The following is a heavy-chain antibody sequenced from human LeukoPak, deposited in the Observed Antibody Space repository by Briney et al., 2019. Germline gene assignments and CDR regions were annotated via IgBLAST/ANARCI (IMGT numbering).Heavy chain of an antibody. V-gene: IGHV3-53*01. J-gene: IGHJ4*02. CDR1: GFSVSSNY. CDR2: IYGGGGT. CDR3: ARSRLGYSNFDF. Sequence: GGSLRLSCAASGFSVSSNYMHWVRQAPGKGLEWVSVIYGGGGTDYADSVKGRLTISRDTFTNTVYLQMNSLRAEDTAVYYCARSRLGYSNFDFWGQGALVTVSS. D-gene: IGHD4-11*01.